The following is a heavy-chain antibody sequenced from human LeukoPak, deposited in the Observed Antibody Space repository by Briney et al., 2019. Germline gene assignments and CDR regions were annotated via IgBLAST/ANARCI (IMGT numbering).Heavy chain of an antibody. V-gene: IGHV3-48*02. CDR2: ISSSSTI. Sequence: GGSLRLSCAASGLTFSSYSMNWVRQAPGKGLEWVSYISSSSTIYYADSVKGRFTISRDNAKNSLYLQMNSLRDEDTAVYYCARGIGLYGSGSGYNFDYWGQGTLVTVSS. J-gene: IGHJ4*02. D-gene: IGHD3-10*01. CDR1: GLTFSSYS. CDR3: ARGIGLYGSGSGYNFDY.